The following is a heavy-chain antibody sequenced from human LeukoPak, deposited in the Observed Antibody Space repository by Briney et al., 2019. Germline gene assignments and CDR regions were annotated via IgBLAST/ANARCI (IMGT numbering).Heavy chain of an antibody. D-gene: IGHD3-22*01. CDR1: GGSISSYY. CDR2: IYYSGST. J-gene: IGHJ4*02. V-gene: IGHV4-59*01. Sequence: PSETLSLTCTVSGGSISSYYWSWIRQPPGKGLEWIGYIYYSGSTNYNPSLKSRVTISVDTSKNQFSLKLSSVTAADTAVYYCARDLKVAYYDSSGYIDWGQGTLATVSS. CDR3: ARDLKVAYYDSSGYID.